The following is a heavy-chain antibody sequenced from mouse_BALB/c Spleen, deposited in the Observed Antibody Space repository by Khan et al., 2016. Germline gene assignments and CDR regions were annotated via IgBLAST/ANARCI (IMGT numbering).Heavy chain of an antibody. CDR1: GFNIKDTY. J-gene: IGHJ3*01. V-gene: IGHV14-3*02. CDR2: IDPANGNT. CDR3: ARSRYDYDVGFAY. D-gene: IGHD2-4*01. Sequence: VQLQQSGAELVKPGASVKLSCTAPGFNIKDTYMHWVKQRPEQGLEWIGRIDPANGNTKYDPKFQGKATITADTSSNTAYLQLSSLTSEDTAVYYCARSRYDYDVGFAYWGQGTLVTVSA.